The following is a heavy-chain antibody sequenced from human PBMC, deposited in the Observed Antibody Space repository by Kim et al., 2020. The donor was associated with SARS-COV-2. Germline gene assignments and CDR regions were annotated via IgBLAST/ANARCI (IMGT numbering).Heavy chain of an antibody. Sequence: GGSLRLSCATSGFSFSQAWMSWVRQAPGKGLEWVGRIKTKSDAGTIEYAALVKDKFTXXRDDSTSMLYLQXDSLKTEDTGVYYCTTSFDYWGQGVPVTVSS. CDR1: GFSFSQAW. CDR3: TTSFDY. J-gene: IGHJ4*02. CDR2: IKTKSDAGTI. V-gene: IGHV3-15*01.